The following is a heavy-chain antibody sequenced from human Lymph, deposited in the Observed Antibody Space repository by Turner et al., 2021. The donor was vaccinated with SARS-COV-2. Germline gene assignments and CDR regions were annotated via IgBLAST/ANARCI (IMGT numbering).Heavy chain of an antibody. D-gene: IGHD4-17*01. V-gene: IGHV1-2*02. CDR1: GYTFTGHY. CDR3: ARGASVTPDRYYYYYYGMDV. CDR2: INPNSGDT. J-gene: IGHJ6*02. Sequence: QVQLVQSGAEVKKPGASVKVSCKASGYTFTGHYMHWVRQAPGQGVEWMGWINPNSGDTNYAKKFQGRVTMTRDTSISTVYMELSRLRSDDTAVYYCARGASVTPDRYYYYYYGMDVWGQGTTVTVSS.